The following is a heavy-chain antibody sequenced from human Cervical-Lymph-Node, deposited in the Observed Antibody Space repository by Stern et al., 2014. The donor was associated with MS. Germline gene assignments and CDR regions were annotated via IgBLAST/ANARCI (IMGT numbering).Heavy chain of an antibody. CDR1: GFSISTRGEG. Sequence: ESDPTLVKPKQTLTLTCNFSGFSISTRGEGVGWIRQPTGKALEWLDVIYWYADARYSPSLKSRLTSTSDTSKNQVVLTMANMDPVYTATYFCAHTTVTSDEGYGLDVWGQGTTVTVSS. D-gene: IGHD4-17*01. CDR3: AHTTVTSDEGYGLDV. J-gene: IGHJ6*02. V-gene: IGHV2-5*01. CDR2: IYWYADA.